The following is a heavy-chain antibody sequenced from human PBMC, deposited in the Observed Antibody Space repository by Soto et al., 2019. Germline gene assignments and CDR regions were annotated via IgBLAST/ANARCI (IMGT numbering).Heavy chain of an antibody. CDR1: GDSLRSGDYY. V-gene: IGHV4-30-4*01. CDR2: IYNSGST. J-gene: IGHJ5*02. CDR3: ARGVDTMAFDH. Sequence: QVQLQESGPGLVKPSQTLSLTCTVSGDSLRSGDYYWSWIRQPPGKGLEWIGYIYNSGSTYYEPSLRSRLTISEDLSKNQLSLRLTAVTAADTAVYYCARGVDTMAFDHWGQGTLVTVSS. D-gene: IGHD2-2*01.